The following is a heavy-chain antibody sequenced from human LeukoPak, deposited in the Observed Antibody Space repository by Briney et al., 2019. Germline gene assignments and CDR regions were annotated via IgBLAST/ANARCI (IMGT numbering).Heavy chain of an antibody. J-gene: IGHJ4*02. CDR3: ARRHNYGSESYSFFDL. CDR2: IYPGDSDT. D-gene: IGHD3-10*01. Sequence: GESLKISCKGSGYNFFSYWIAWVRQMPGKGLEGMGLIYPGDSDTRYSLSFEGQVTISADRTTTPAYLQWSSLKAWDTAIYYCARRHNYGSESYSFFDLWGQGTLVTVSS. CDR1: GYNFFSYW. V-gene: IGHV5-51*01.